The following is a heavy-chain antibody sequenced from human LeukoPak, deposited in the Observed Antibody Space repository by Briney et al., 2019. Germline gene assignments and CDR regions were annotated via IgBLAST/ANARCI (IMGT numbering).Heavy chain of an antibody. CDR3: ARAEYDRSGSIYYYYGMDI. Sequence: PGGSLRLSCATSGFSFSNAWMNWVRQAPGKGLEWVSAISGSGGSTYYADSVKGRFTISRDNSKNTLYLQMNSLRREDTAEYYCARAEYDRSGSIYYYYGMDIWGQGTMVTVSS. J-gene: IGHJ6*02. V-gene: IGHV3-23*01. D-gene: IGHD3-22*01. CDR1: GFSFSNAW. CDR2: ISGSGGST.